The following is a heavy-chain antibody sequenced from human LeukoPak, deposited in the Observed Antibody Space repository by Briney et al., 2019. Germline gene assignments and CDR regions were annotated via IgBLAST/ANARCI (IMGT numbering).Heavy chain of an antibody. CDR2: ISGSGGST. V-gene: IGHV3-23*01. Sequence: PGGSLRLSCAASGFTFSSYVMSWVRQAPGKGLGWVSGISGSGGSTYYADSVKGLFTISGDNSKNTLYLQMNSLRAEDTAVYYCAKDRSSSWYHPTDYWGQGTLVTVSS. D-gene: IGHD6-19*01. CDR1: GFTFSSYV. J-gene: IGHJ4*02. CDR3: AKDRSSSWYHPTDY.